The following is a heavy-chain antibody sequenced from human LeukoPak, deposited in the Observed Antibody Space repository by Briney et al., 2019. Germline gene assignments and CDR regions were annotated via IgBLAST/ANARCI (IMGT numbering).Heavy chain of an antibody. Sequence: RPGGSLRLSCAASGFTFDDYGMSWVRQAPGKGLEWVSGINWNGGSTGYADSVKGRFTISRDNAKNSLYLQMNSLRAEDTALYYCAKDARRSSGWWFFDHWGQGTLVTVSS. CDR1: GFTFDDYG. D-gene: IGHD6-19*01. CDR2: INWNGGST. J-gene: IGHJ4*02. CDR3: AKDARRSSGWWFFDH. V-gene: IGHV3-20*04.